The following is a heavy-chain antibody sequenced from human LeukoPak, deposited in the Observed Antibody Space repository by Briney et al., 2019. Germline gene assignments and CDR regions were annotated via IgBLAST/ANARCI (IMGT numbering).Heavy chain of an antibody. J-gene: IGHJ6*01. CDR1: GFTFSSYE. CDR3: AELGITMIGGV. V-gene: IGHV3-48*03. Sequence: GGSLRLSCAASGFTFSSYEMNWVRQAPGKGLEWVSYISSSGSTIYYADSVKGRFTISRDNAKNSLYLQMNSLRAEDTAVYYCAELGITMIGGVCGKGSTVTISS. D-gene: IGHD3-10*02. CDR2: ISSSGSTI.